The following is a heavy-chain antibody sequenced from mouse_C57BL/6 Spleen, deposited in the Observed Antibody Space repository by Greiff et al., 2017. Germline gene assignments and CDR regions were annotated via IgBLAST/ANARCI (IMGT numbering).Heavy chain of an antibody. CDR1: GYTFTDYY. V-gene: IGHV1-19*01. Sequence: EVQLQQSGPVLVKPGASVKMSCKASGYTFTDYYMNWVKQSHGKSLEWIGVINPYNGGTSYNQKFKGKATLTVDKSSSTAYMELNSLTSEDSAVYYCATRGGSSILFDYWGQGTTLTVSS. CDR2: INPYNGGT. J-gene: IGHJ2*01. D-gene: IGHD1-1*01. CDR3: ATRGGSSILFDY.